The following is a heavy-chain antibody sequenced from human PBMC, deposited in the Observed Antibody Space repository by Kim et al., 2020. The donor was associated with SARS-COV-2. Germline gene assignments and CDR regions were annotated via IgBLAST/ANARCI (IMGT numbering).Heavy chain of an antibody. J-gene: IGHJ4*02. Sequence: GGSLRLSCAASGFTFSSYGMHWVRQAPGKGLEWVAVISYDGSNKYYADSVKGRFTISRDNSKNTLYLQMNSLRAEDTAVYYCAKDGGNGLRGYSGYDPTYFDYWGQGTLVTVSS. D-gene: IGHD5-12*01. CDR2: ISYDGSNK. V-gene: IGHV3-30*18. CDR1: GFTFSSYG. CDR3: AKDGGNGLRGYSGYDPTYFDY.